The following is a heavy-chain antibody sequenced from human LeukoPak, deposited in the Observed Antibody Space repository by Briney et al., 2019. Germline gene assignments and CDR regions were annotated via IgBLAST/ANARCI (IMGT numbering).Heavy chain of an antibody. D-gene: IGHD2-2*01. Sequence: GGSLRLSCASSGFTFSSYSMNWVREAPGKGLEWVSSISSSSSYIYYADSVKGRFTISRDNSKNSLYLQMNSLRAEDTAVYYCARSGLGVVPAAADYWGQGTLVTVSS. CDR3: ARSGLGVVPAAADY. CDR1: GFTFSSYS. V-gene: IGHV3-21*01. CDR2: ISSSSSYI. J-gene: IGHJ4*02.